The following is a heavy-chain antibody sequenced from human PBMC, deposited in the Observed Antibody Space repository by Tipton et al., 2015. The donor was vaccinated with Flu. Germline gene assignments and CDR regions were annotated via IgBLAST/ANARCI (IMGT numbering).Heavy chain of an antibody. D-gene: IGHD1-20*01. J-gene: IGHJ4*02. CDR2: MSPNTGNT. CDR1: GYTFSGYY. CDR3: ARVPPFNNWNDESDY. Sequence: QSGAEVKKPGASVRVSCKASGYTFSGYYMHWVRQATGQGLEWMGWMSPNTGNTGYAQKFQGSVTMTRDTSISTAFMELSSLRSEDTAVYYCARVPPFNNWNDESDYWGQGTLVTVSS. V-gene: IGHV1-8*02.